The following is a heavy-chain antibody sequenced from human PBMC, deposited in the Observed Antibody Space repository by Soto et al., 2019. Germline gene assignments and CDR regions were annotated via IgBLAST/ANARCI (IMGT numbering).Heavy chain of an antibody. CDR1: GVCINNYY. CDR2: IYYTGRT. V-gene: IGHV4-59*01. CDR3: AKVVYGDHLNY. D-gene: IGHD2-8*01. J-gene: IGHJ4*02. Sequence: SVTLTLTCTVSGVCINNYYWTWIRQPPGKRLEWVGDIYYTGRTSYNPCLRSRVTFSVDTSKKQFSLILTAVTAADSAVYFCAKVVYGDHLNYWGQGTLVTVSS.